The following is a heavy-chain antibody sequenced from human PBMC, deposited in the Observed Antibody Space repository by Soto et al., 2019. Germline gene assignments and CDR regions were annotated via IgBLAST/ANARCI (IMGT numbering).Heavy chain of an antibody. CDR2: TYYRSKWYN. D-gene: IGHD3-10*01. CDR3: ARESYGSGSYDGMDV. V-gene: IGHV6-1*01. Sequence: SQTLSLTCVISGDSVSSNNAAWNWIRQSPSRGLEWLGRTYYRSKWYNDYAVSVKNRIDINPDTSKNQFSLQLNSVSPEDTAMYYCARESYGSGSYDGMDVWGQGTTVTVSS. J-gene: IGHJ6*02. CDR1: GDSVSSNNAA.